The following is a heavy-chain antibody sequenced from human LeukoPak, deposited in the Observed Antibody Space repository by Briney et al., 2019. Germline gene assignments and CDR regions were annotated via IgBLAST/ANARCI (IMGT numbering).Heavy chain of an antibody. V-gene: IGHV3-30*02. D-gene: IGHD6-19*01. CDR1: GFTFSSYG. Sequence: GGSLRLSCAASGFTFSSYGMHWVRQAPGKGLEWVAFIRYDGSNKYYADSVKGRFTISRDNSKNTLYLQMNSLRAEDTAVYYCAKDNSGWYPTERAYYMDVWGKGTTVTVSS. CDR2: IRYDGSNK. J-gene: IGHJ6*03. CDR3: AKDNSGWYPTERAYYMDV.